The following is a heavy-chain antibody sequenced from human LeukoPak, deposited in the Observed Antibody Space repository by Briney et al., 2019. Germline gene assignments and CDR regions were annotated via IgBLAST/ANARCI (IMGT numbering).Heavy chain of an antibody. Sequence: QPGGSLRLSCAASGFTFSIYEMHWVRQAPGKGLKWVSYISSSGSTIYYADSVKGRLTISRDNAKNSLYLQMNSLRAEDTAVYYCAREGGGYNNRGFDYWGQGTLVTVSS. V-gene: IGHV3-48*03. CDR2: ISSSGSTI. CDR1: GFTFSIYE. D-gene: IGHD5-24*01. J-gene: IGHJ4*02. CDR3: AREGGGYNNRGFDY.